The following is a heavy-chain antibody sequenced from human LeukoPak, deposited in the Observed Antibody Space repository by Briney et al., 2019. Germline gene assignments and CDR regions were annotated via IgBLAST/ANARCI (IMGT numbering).Heavy chain of an antibody. V-gene: IGHV1-8*01. CDR2: MNPNSGNT. D-gene: IGHD2-21*02. Sequence: GASVKVSCKASGYTFTSYDINWVRQATGQGLEWMGWMNPNSGNTGYAQKFQGRVTMTRNTSISTAYMELSSLRSDDTAVYYCAREVRSRHIVVVTAILSQVYYYYMDVWGKGTTVTVSS. CDR3: AREVRSRHIVVVTAILSQVYYYYMDV. J-gene: IGHJ6*03. CDR1: GYTFTSYD.